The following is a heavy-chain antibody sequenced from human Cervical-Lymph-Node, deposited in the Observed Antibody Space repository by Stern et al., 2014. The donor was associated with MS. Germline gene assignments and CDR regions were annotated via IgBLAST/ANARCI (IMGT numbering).Heavy chain of an antibody. V-gene: IGHV1-3*02. D-gene: IGHD5-18*01. J-gene: IGHJ4*02. CDR3: ARGGGGYSYGLDY. CDR2: SNAGHENT. CDR1: GYTFTRYG. Sequence: VQLVESGAEVRKPGASVKVSCKASGYTFTRYGIHWVRQAPGQRLEWMGWSNAGHENTKYSQEFQGRVTITRDTSASTAYMELGSLRSEDMAVYYCARGGGGYSYGLDYWGQGTLVTVSS.